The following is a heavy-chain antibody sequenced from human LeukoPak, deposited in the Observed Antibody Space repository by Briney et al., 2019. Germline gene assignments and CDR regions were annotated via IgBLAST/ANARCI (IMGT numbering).Heavy chain of an antibody. CDR1: GYTFTDYY. CDR3: ARTEEFDY. Sequence: ASVKVSCKASGYTFTDYYIHWVRQAPGQGLEWMGWINPNSGGTNYAQKFQGRVTMTREMSISTDYMELSRLRSDDTAVYYCARTEEFDYWGQGTLVTVSS. V-gene: IGHV1-2*02. J-gene: IGHJ4*02. CDR2: INPNSGGT.